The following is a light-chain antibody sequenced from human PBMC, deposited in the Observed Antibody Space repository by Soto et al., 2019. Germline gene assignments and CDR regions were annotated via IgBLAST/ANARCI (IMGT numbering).Light chain of an antibody. CDR1: QDISKY. V-gene: IGKV1-12*01. J-gene: IGKJ4*01. CDR2: AAS. Sequence: DIQMTQFSSSLSASVSARVTITCRASQDISKYLAWYQQIPGKAPKLLIYAASTLQSGVPSRFSASGSGTYFILTIGGLQPEDAATYYCQQTKGFPLTFGGGTKVDIK. CDR3: QQTKGFPLT.